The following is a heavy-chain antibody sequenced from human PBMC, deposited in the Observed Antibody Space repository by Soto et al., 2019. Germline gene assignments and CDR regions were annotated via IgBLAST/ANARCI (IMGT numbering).Heavy chain of an antibody. J-gene: IGHJ5*02. CDR2: INPNSGGT. D-gene: IGHD2-15*01. CDR1: GYTFTGYY. CDR3: ARDLLGYCSGGSCYNNWFDP. V-gene: IGHV1-2*04. Sequence: EASVKVSCKASGYTFTGYYMHWVRQAPGQGLEWMGWINPNSGGTNYAQKFQGWVTMTRDTSISTAYMELSRLRSDDTAVYYCARDLLGYCSGGSCYNNWFDPWGQGTLVTVSS.